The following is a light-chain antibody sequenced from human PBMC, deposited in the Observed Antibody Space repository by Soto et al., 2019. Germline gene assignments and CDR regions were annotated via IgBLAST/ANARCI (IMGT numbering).Light chain of an antibody. CDR3: QQYDNSQQWM. V-gene: IGKV3-15*01. Sequence: EVVMTQSPAYLSATPGERVALSCWASQSISINLAWIQQKPGQGPRLLMIGASTRATGVPDRFSGSGSGTEFTLTINSLQSDDFATYYCQQYDNSQQWMFDQGTKVDSK. CDR2: GAS. CDR1: QSISIN. J-gene: IGKJ1*01.